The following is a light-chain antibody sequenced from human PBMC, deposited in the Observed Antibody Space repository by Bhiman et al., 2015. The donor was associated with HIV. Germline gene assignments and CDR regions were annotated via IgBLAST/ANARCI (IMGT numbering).Light chain of an antibody. V-gene: IGLV2-23*02. CDR2: DVS. Sequence: QSALTQPPSASGSPGQSVTISCTGTSSDVGGYNFVSWYQQHPGKAPKVMIYDVSLRPSGVSNRFSGSKSGNTASLTISGLQAEDEANYYCCSYAPVSTYVFGTGTKVTVL. J-gene: IGLJ1*01. CDR3: CSYAPVSTYV. CDR1: SSDVGGYNF.